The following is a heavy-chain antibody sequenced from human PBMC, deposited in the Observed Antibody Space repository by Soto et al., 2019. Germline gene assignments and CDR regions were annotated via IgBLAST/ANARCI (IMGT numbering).Heavy chain of an antibody. J-gene: IGHJ6*02. D-gene: IGHD6-13*01. Sequence: VGSLRLSCAASGGTCISYGMRWVRQAPGKGLEWVAVISYDGSNKYYADSVKGRFTISRDNSKNTLYLQMNSLRAEDTAVYYCAKGIGSSWSLDVWGQGTTVTVSS. CDR2: ISYDGSNK. V-gene: IGHV3-30*18. CDR1: GGTCISYG. CDR3: AKGIGSSWSLDV.